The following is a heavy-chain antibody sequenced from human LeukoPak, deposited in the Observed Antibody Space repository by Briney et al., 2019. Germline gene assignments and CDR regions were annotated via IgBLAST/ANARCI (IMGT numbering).Heavy chain of an antibody. J-gene: IGHJ4*02. Sequence: GGSLRLSCAASGFTVSSKFMSWVRQAPGRELEWVSYIGNTGRTIYYVDSVKGRFTVSRDNAKNSLYLQMNSLRAEDTAIYYCVRGDRYFFDYWGQGTLVTVS. CDR1: GFTVSSKF. D-gene: IGHD1-14*01. CDR2: IGNTGRTI. CDR3: VRGDRYFFDY. V-gene: IGHV3-48*04.